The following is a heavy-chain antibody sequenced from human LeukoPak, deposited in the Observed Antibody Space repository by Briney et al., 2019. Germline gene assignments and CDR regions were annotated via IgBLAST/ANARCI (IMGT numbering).Heavy chain of an antibody. V-gene: IGHV3-7*01. CDR3: AREYCSGGTCYLPGY. CDR2: INQDGSEN. CDR1: GFTFSSYW. J-gene: IGHJ4*02. D-gene: IGHD2-15*01. Sequence: QPGGSLRLSCAASGFTFSSYWMSWVRQAPGKGLEWVANINQDGSENYYVDSVKGRFTVSRDNAKNSLYLQMNSLAVEDTAVYYCAREYCSGGTCYLPGYWGQGTLVTVSS.